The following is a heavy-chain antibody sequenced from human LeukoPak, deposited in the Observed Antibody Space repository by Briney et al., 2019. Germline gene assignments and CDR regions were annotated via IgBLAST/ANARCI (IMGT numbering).Heavy chain of an antibody. D-gene: IGHD3-3*01. J-gene: IGHJ6*02. CDR3: ARRYYDFWSGYYKFDYYYGMDV. Sequence: SETLSLTCTVSGGSISSSSYYWGWIRQPPGKGLEWIGSIHYSGSTYYNPSLKSRVTISVDTSKNQFSLKLSSVTAADTAVYYCARRYYDFWSGYYKFDYYYGMDVWGQGTTVTVSS. CDR1: GGSISSSSYY. CDR2: IHYSGST. V-gene: IGHV4-39*01.